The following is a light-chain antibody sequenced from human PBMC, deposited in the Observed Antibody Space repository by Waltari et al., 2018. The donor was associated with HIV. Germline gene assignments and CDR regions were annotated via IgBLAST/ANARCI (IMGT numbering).Light chain of an antibody. CDR1: KLGANY. CDR3: QAWDSSTVV. J-gene: IGLJ2*01. Sequence: SYELTQPPSVSVPPAQPARITCSCDKLGANYACWYQQKPGQSPVLVIYQDSERPSGIPERFAGCNSGNTATLTISGTQAMDEADYYCQAWDSSTVVFGGGTKLTVL. V-gene: IGLV3-1*01. CDR2: QDS.